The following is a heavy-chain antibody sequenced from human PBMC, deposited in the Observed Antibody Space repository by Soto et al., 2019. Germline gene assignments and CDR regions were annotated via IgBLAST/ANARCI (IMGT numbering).Heavy chain of an antibody. CDR1: GFTFHNYW. J-gene: IGHJ4*01. CDR2: IKRDGSEK. CDR3: GRESYFDY. Sequence: GGSLRLSCAASGFTFHNYWMGSFPQAPDKVLEGVAHIKRDGSEKYCVESGKGRLPSSRDIAKNSLCRQMNSLRAKETAVYDCGRESYFDYWGDVGLVT. V-gene: IGHV3-7*01.